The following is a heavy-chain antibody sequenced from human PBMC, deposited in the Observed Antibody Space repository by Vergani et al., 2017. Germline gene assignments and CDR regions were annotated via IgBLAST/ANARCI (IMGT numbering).Heavy chain of an antibody. CDR1: GGSFSGYS. CDR3: ARGRIAARPRDY. J-gene: IGHJ4*02. V-gene: IGHV4-34*01. Sequence: QVQLQQRGAGLLKPSETLSLTCAVYGGSFSGYSWSWIRQPPGKGLEWIGEINHSGSTNYNPSLKSRVTISVDTSKNQFSLKLSSVTAADTAVYYCARGRIAARPRDYWGEGTLVTVSS. CDR2: INHSGST. D-gene: IGHD6-6*01.